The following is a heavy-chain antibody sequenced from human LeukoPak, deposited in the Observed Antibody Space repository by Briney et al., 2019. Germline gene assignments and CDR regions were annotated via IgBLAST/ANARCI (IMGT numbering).Heavy chain of an antibody. CDR1: GGSISSYY. J-gene: IGHJ3*02. Sequence: SETLTLTCTVSGGSISSYYWSWIRQPPGKGLEWIGYIYYSGSTNYNPSLKSRVTISVDTSKNQFSLKLSSVTAADTAVYYCARLLQLGAFDIWGQGTMVTVSS. V-gene: IGHV4-59*01. CDR3: ARLLQLGAFDI. D-gene: IGHD5-24*01. CDR2: IYYSGST.